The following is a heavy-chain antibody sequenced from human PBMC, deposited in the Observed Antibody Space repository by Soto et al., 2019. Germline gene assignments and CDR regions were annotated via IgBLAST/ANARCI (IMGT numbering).Heavy chain of an antibody. D-gene: IGHD2-15*01. CDR3: AREESVYCSGGSCYKFDY. Sequence: ASVKVSCKASGYTFTSYGISWVRQAPGQGXEWMGWISAYNGNTNYAQKLQGRVTMTTDTSTSTAYMELRSLRSDDTAVYYCAREESVYCSGGSCYKFDYWGQGTLVTVCS. V-gene: IGHV1-18*01. CDR1: GYTFTSYG. CDR2: ISAYNGNT. J-gene: IGHJ4*02.